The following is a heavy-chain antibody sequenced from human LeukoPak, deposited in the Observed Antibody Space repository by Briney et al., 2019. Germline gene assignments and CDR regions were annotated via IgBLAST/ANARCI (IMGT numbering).Heavy chain of an antibody. CDR2: ISAYNGNT. CDR3: ARDQGRYSGSMMAFDI. J-gene: IGHJ3*02. D-gene: IGHD1-26*01. V-gene: IGHV1-18*01. CDR1: GYTFTSYG. Sequence: ASVKVSCKASGYTFTSYGISWVRQAPGQGLEWMGWISAYNGNTNYAQKLQGRVTMTTDTSTSTAYMELRSLRSDDTAVYYCARDQGRYSGSMMAFDIWGQGTTVTVSS.